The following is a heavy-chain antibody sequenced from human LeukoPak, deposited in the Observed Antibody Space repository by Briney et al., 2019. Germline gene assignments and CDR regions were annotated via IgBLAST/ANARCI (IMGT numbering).Heavy chain of an antibody. CDR3: TTVTTKYYGDYEAFDY. V-gene: IGHV3-15*01. CDR1: GFTFSSAW. D-gene: IGHD4-17*01. CDR2: IKSKTDGGTT. J-gene: IGHJ4*02. Sequence: GGSLRLSCAASGFTFSSAWMNWVRQAPGKGLEWVGRIKSKTDGGTTDYAAPVKGRFTISRDDSKNTLYLQMNSLKTEDTAVYYRTTVTTKYYGDYEAFDYWGQGTLVTVST.